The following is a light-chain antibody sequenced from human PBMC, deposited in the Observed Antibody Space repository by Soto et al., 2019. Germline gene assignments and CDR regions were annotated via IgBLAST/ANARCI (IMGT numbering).Light chain of an antibody. CDR2: ATS. J-gene: IGKJ2*01. CDR1: QSVASSY. CDR3: QQYVSSSYT. Sequence: EIMLTQSPGTLSLSPGERATLSCRASQSVASSYLGWYQQKPGQAPRLLIYATSSRATGITDRFSGSGSGTDFTLTISKLEPEDFSVYYCQQYVSSSYTFGQGTKREIK. V-gene: IGKV3-20*01.